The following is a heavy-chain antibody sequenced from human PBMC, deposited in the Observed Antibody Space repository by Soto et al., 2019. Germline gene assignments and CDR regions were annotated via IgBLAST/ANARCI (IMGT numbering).Heavy chain of an antibody. CDR1: GGSISSGGYY. V-gene: IGHV4-31*03. D-gene: IGHD3-10*01. Sequence: SETLSLTCTVSGGSISSGGYYWSWIRQHPGRGLEWIGYINYSGSTYFNPSLKSRVTISVDTSKNQFSLELGSVTAADTAVYYCARVRYGSGGRYYFKAVWGKGTTVTGSS. CDR3: ARVRYGSGGRYYFKAV. CDR2: INYSGST. J-gene: IGHJ6*03.